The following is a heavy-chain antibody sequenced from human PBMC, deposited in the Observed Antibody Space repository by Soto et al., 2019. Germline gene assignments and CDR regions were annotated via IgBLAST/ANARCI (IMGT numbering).Heavy chain of an antibody. J-gene: IGHJ3*02. CDR3: ANGGGRDYAFDI. V-gene: IGHV3-23*01. Sequence: PGGSLRLSCAASGFTFSSYAMSWVRQAPGKGLEWVSAISGSGGSTYYADSVKGRFTISRDNSKNTLYLQMNSLRAEDTAVYYCANGGGRDYAFDIWGQGTMVTVSS. CDR1: GFTFSSYA. D-gene: IGHD3-16*01. CDR2: ISGSGGST.